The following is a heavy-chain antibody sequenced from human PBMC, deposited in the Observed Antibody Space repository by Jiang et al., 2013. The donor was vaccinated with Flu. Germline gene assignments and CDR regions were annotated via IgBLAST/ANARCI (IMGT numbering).Heavy chain of an antibody. V-gene: IGHV7-4-1*01. Sequence: QSGSELKKPGASVKVACKASGYTFTSYAMNWVRQAPGQGLEWMGWINTNTGNPTYAQGFTGRFVFSLDTSVSTAYLQICSLKAEDTAVYYCARPLSGNYYYYGMDVWGQGTTVTVSS. D-gene: IGHD3-10*01. J-gene: IGHJ6*02. CDR2: INTNTGNP. CDR1: GYTFTSYA. CDR3: ARPLSGNYYYYGMDV.